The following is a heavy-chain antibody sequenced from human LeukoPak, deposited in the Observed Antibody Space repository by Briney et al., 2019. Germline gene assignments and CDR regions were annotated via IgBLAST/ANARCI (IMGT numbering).Heavy chain of an antibody. Sequence: ESGPTLVKPTQTLTLTCTSSGFSLNTSAVGVGWIRQPPGKALEWLALIYWDDDKRYSPSLKSRLTITKDTSKNQVVLTMTNMDPVDTATYYCAHNYYGDNAAEYFQHWGQGTLVTVSS. CDR3: AHNYYGDNAAEYFQH. CDR1: GFSLNTSAVG. J-gene: IGHJ1*01. D-gene: IGHD4-23*01. CDR2: IYWDDDK. V-gene: IGHV2-5*02.